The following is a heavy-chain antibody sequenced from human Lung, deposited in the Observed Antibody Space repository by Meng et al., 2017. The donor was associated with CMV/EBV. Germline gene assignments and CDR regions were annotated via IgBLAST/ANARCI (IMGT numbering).Heavy chain of an antibody. Sequence: VHLLDLGPCLRKPAQPLARAGCGSGGSTSSGGFYLSCSLQHPGKCLGCILYIYCSGNAYYIPSLRSRVARSVDTSKDQFALKRTSVTAADTAVYFCVSTYYGDYNWFDPWGQGTLVTVSS. D-gene: IGHD4-17*01. CDR3: VSTYYGDYNWFDP. CDR2: IYCSGNA. J-gene: IGHJ5*02. V-gene: IGHV4-31*03. CDR1: GGSTSSGGFY.